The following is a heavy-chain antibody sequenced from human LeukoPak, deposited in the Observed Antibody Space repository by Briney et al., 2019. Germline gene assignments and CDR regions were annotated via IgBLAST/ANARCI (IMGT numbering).Heavy chain of an antibody. CDR3: ARAPYDFWSGYYRSWFDP. Sequence: SETLSLTCAVSGGSISSSNWRSWVRQPPGKGLGWIGEIYHSGSTNYNPSLKSRVTISVDKSKNQFSLKLSSVTAADTAVYYCARAPYDFWSGYYRSWFDPWGQGTLVTVSS. V-gene: IGHV4-4*02. J-gene: IGHJ5*02. D-gene: IGHD3-3*01. CDR1: GGSISSSNW. CDR2: IYHSGST.